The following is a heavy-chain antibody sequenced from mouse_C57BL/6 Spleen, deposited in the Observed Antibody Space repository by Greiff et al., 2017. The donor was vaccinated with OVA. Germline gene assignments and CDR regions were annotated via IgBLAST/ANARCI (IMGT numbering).Heavy chain of an antibody. CDR3: ARGAAAQARNYFDY. CDR1: GYTFTSYW. Sequence: QVQLQQPGAELVKPGASVKLSCKASGYTFTSYWMHWVKQRPGQGLEWIGMIHPNSGSTNYNEKFKSKATLTVDKSSSTAYMQLSSLTSEDSAVYYCARGAAAQARNYFDYWGQGTTLTVSS. V-gene: IGHV1-64*01. J-gene: IGHJ2*01. D-gene: IGHD3-2*02. CDR2: IHPNSGST.